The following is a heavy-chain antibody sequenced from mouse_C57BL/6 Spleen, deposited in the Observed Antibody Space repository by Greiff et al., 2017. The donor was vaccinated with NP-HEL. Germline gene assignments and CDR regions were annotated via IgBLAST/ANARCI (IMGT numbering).Heavy chain of an antibody. J-gene: IGHJ4*01. CDR1: GYTFTSYW. V-gene: IGHV1-61*01. CDR3: AREGNYVGDYAMDY. CDR2: IYPSDSET. D-gene: IGHD2-1*01. Sequence: QVQLQQPGAELVRPGSSVKLSCKASGYTFTSYWMDWVKQRPGQGLEWIGNIYPSDSETHYNQKFKDKATLTVDKSSSTAYMQRSSLTSEDSAVYYCAREGNYVGDYAMDYWGQGTSVTVSS.